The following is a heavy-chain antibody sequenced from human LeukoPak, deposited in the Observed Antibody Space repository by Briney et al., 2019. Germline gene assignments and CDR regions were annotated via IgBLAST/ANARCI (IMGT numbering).Heavy chain of an antibody. CDR1: GFTFSSYG. V-gene: IGHV3-23*01. D-gene: IGHD3-3*01. J-gene: IGHJ3*02. CDR3: AKVWTPKGLEAFDI. Sequence: GGTLRLSCAASGFTFSSYGMSWVRQAPGKGLEWVSAISGSGSSTYYADSVKGRFAISRDNSKNTLYLQMNSLRAEDTAVYYCAKVWTPKGLEAFDIWGQETMVTVSS. CDR2: ISGSGSST.